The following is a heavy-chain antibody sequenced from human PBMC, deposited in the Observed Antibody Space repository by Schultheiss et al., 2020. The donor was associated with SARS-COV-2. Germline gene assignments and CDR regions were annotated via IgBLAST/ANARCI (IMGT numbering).Heavy chain of an antibody. CDR3: ARMSLPGYVNVPFDP. CDR1: GGSISSYY. CDR2: IYYSGST. D-gene: IGHD5-12*01. V-gene: IGHV4-39*01. J-gene: IGHJ5*02. Sequence: SETLSLTCTVSGGSISSYYWGWIRQPPGKGLEWIGSIYYSGSTYYNPSLKSRVTISVDTSKNQFSLKLTSVTAADTAVYYCARMSLPGYVNVPFDPWGQGTLVTVSS.